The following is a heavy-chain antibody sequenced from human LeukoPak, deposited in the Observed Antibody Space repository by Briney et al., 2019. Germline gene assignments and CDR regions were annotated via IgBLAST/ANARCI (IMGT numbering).Heavy chain of an antibody. D-gene: IGHD6-19*01. CDR1: GFTFSSYG. CDR3: ARIAVADRWRDY. V-gene: IGHV3-33*03. Sequence: GGSLRLSCAASGFTFSSYGMHWVRQAPGKGLEWVALIWYDGNNKYYADSVKGRFTISRDNAKNSLYLQMNSLRAEDTAVYYCARIAVADRWRDYWGQGTLVTVSS. J-gene: IGHJ4*02. CDR2: IWYDGNNK.